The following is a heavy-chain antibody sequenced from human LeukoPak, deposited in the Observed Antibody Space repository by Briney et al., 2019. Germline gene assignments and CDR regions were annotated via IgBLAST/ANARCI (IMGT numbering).Heavy chain of an antibody. D-gene: IGHD2-2*02. J-gene: IGHJ4*02. CDR1: GYTFTGYY. CDR3: ARHPLRPAAILD. V-gene: IGHV1-18*04. Sequence: ASVKVSCKASGYTFTGYYMHWVRQAPGQGLEWMGWISAYNGNTNYAQKLQGRVTMTTDISTSTAYMELRSLRSDDTAVYYCARHPLRPAAILDWGQGTLVTVSS. CDR2: ISAYNGNT.